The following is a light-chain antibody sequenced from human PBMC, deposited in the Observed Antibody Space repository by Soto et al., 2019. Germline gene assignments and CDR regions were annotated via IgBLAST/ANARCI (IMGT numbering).Light chain of an antibody. V-gene: IGKV1-5*01. J-gene: IGKJ1*01. CDR1: QSVSNW. CDR2: DAS. Sequence: DIQMTQSPSSLSASLGDRFSITCRASQSVSNWLAWYQQKPGIAPNLLIYDASTLESGVPSRFSGSGSGTEFTLTISSLQPDDFATYYCQQYKTYPWTFGQGTKVDI. CDR3: QQYKTYPWT.